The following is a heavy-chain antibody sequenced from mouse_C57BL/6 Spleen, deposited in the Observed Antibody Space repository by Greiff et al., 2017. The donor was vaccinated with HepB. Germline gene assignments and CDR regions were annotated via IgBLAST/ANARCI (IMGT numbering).Heavy chain of an antibody. Sequence: QVQLQQPGAELVKPGASVKLSCKASGYTFTSYWMHWVKQRPGQGLEWIGMIHPNSGSTNYNEKFKSKAILTVDKSSSTAYMQLSSLTSEDSAVYYCARGSSYTYYAMDYWGQGTSVTVSS. CDR2: IHPNSGST. CDR1: GYTFTSYW. V-gene: IGHV1-64*01. CDR3: ARGSSYTYYAMDY. D-gene: IGHD1-1*01. J-gene: IGHJ4*01.